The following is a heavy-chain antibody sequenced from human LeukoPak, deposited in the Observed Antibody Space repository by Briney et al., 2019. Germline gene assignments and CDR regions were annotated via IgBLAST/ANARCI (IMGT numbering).Heavy chain of an antibody. J-gene: IGHJ4*02. CDR3: ARVGGGYSSSWYEILDY. Sequence: GGSLRLSCAASGFTFSSYSMNWVRQAPGKGLEWVSSISSSSSYIYYADSVKGRFTISRDNAKNSLYLQMSSLRAEDTAVYYCARVGGGYSSSWYEILDYWGQGTLVTVSS. CDR2: ISSSSSYI. D-gene: IGHD6-13*01. CDR1: GFTFSSYS. V-gene: IGHV3-21*01.